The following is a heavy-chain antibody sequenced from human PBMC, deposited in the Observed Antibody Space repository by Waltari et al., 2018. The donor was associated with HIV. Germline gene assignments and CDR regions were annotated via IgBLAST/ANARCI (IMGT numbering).Heavy chain of an antibody. CDR2: INHSGST. CDR1: GGSFSGYY. V-gene: IGHV4-34*01. Sequence: QVQLQQWGAGLLKPSETLSLTCAVYGGSFSGYYWSWIRQPPGKGLEWIGEINHSGSTNYNPSLKSRVTISVDTSKNQFSLKLSSVTAADTAVYYCARDPTAAARGGYYFDYWGQGTLVTVSS. J-gene: IGHJ4*02. CDR3: ARDPTAAARGGYYFDY. D-gene: IGHD6-6*01.